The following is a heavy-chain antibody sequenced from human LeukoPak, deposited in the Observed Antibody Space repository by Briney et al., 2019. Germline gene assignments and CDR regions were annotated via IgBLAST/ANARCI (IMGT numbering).Heavy chain of an antibody. CDR1: GGSMSSYY. Sequence: SETLSLTCTVSGGSMSSYYWSWLRQPPGKGLEWIGYIYYSGSTNYNPSLKSRVPIAIVPSKNQFFLKLGSVTAADPAVYYCATTRREDGSGSFDYWGQGTLVTVSS. V-gene: IGHV4-59*08. J-gene: IGHJ4*02. CDR3: ATTRREDGSGSFDY. D-gene: IGHD3-10*01. CDR2: IYYSGST.